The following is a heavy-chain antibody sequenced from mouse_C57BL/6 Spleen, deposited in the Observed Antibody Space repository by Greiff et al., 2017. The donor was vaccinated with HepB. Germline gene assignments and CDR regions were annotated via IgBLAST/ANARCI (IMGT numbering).Heavy chain of an antibody. V-gene: IGHV1-64*01. D-gene: IGHD2-3*01. CDR3: ARDSDGYYVVY. CDR1: GYTFTSYW. Sequence: QVQLQQPGAELVKPGASVKLSCKASGYTFTSYWMHWVKQRPGQGLEWIGMIHPNSGSTNYNEKFKSKATLTVDKSSSTAYMQLSSLTSEDSAVYYCARDSDGYYVVYWGQGTTLTVSS. J-gene: IGHJ2*01. CDR2: IHPNSGST.